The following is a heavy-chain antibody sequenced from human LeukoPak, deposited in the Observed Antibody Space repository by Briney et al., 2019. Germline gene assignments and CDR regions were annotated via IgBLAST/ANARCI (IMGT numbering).Heavy chain of an antibody. J-gene: IGHJ1*01. CDR1: GFTFSRYW. Sequence: GGSLRLSCAASGFTFSRYWMHWVRQAPGKGLVWVSRIKSDGSTNYADSVKGRFTISRDNAKNTVSLQMNSLRAEDTGVYYCARAPAEIGGYYLEYFRHWGQGTLVTVSS. CDR3: ARAPAEIGGYYLEYFRH. V-gene: IGHV3-74*01. CDR2: IKSDGST. D-gene: IGHD3-22*01.